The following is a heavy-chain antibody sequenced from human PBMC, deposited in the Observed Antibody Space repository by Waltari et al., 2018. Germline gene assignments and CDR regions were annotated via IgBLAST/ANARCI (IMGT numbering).Heavy chain of an antibody. CDR1: GFTFSSYS. V-gene: IGHV3-21*01. D-gene: IGHD3-3*01. CDR2: ISSSSSYI. CDR3: ARDFRSGRHGAFDI. Sequence: EVQLVESGGGLVKPGGSLRLSCAASGFTFSSYSMNWVRQAPGKGLGWVSSISSSSSYIYYADSVKGRFTISRDNAKNSLYLQMNSLRAEDTAVYYCARDFRSGRHGAFDIWGQGTMVTVSS. J-gene: IGHJ3*02.